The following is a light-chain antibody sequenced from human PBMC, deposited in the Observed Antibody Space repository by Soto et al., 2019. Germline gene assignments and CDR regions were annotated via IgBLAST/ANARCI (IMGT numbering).Light chain of an antibody. J-gene: IGLJ1*01. CDR2: DVS. CDR3: SSYAGNYVYG. V-gene: IGLV2-11*01. Sequence: QSVLTQPRSVSGSPGQSVAISCTGTSSDVGGYNYVSWYQQHPGKAPKLIIYDVSARPSGVPDRFSASKSDNTASLTISGVQAEDEADYYCSSYAGNYVYGFGSGTKVTVL. CDR1: SSDVGGYNY.